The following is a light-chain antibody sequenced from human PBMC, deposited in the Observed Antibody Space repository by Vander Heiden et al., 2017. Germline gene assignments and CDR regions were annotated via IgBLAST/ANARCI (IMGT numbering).Light chain of an antibody. CDR2: GKN. V-gene: IGLV3-19*01. Sequence: SSELTQDPAMSVALGQTVTITCQGDSLRNSYGSWYKQKPGQAPVLVVYGKNNRPAGIPDRFSGSTSGNTASLTITGAQAEDEADYYCNSRDSGGNHVVFGGGSKLTVL. J-gene: IGLJ2*01. CDR3: NSRDSGGNHVV. CDR1: SLRNSY.